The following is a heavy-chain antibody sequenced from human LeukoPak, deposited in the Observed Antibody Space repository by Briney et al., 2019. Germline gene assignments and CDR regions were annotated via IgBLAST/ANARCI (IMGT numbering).Heavy chain of an antibody. D-gene: IGHD3-10*01. V-gene: IGHV3-33*01. J-gene: IGHJ4*02. CDR3: ARTPNYYGSGLPHY. Sequence: PGGALRLSCAASGFTFSSYGMHWVRQAPGKGLEGVAVIWYDGSNKYYADSVKGRFNISRDNSKNTLYLQMNSLRAEDTAVYYCARTPNYYGSGLPHYWGQGNLVTVSS. CDR2: IWYDGSNK. CDR1: GFTFSSYG.